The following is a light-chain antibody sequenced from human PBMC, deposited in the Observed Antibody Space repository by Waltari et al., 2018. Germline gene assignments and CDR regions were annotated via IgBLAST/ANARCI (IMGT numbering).Light chain of an antibody. CDR3: CSFAGGFTWV. V-gene: IGLV2-11*01. CDR1: SSDVGGHNY. Sequence: QSALTQPRSMSGSPGQAVTISCSGTSSDVGGHNYVTWYQQHPGKAPKLVIYDVNNRPSGVPERFSGSKSGNTASLNISGLQSEDEADYYCCSFAGGFTWVFGEGTRLTVL. J-gene: IGLJ3*02. CDR2: DVN.